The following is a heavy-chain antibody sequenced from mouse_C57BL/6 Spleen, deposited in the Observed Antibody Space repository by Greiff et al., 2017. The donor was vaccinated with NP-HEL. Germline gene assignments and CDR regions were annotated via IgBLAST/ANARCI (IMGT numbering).Heavy chain of an antibody. CDR1: GYTFTSYW. D-gene: IGHD1-1*01. CDR3: ARNYYGSSYKYYYAMDY. CDR2: IHPNSGST. Sequence: QVQLQQPGAELVKPGASVKLSCKASGYTFTSYWMHWVKQRPGQGLEWIGMIHPNSGSTNYNEKFKSKATLTVDKSSSTAYMQLSSLTSEDSAVYYCARNYYGSSYKYYYAMDYWGQGTSVTVSS. V-gene: IGHV1-64*01. J-gene: IGHJ4*01.